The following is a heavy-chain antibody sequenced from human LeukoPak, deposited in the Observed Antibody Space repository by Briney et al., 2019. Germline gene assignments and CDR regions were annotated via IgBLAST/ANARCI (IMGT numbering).Heavy chain of an antibody. V-gene: IGHV4-31*03. CDR3: AGGPAYLDSVPNS. CDR2: IYYTGNT. CDR1: GASISSEPYF. Sequence: ASETLSLTCTVSGASISSEPYFWSWIRQHPVKGLEWLGYIYYTGNTASNPSLQSRLTISRDTSENQFSLSLTSVTAADTAVYYCAGGPAYLDSVPNSWGQGTLVTVSS. D-gene: IGHD3-22*01. J-gene: IGHJ4*02.